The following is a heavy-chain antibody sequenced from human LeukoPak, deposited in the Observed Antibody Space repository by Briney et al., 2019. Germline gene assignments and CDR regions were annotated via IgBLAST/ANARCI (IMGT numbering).Heavy chain of an antibody. CDR2: IYYSGSA. V-gene: IGHV4-59*08. CDR3: ARPQSMFSPSYAFNI. Sequence: PSETLSLTCTVSGASISPYYWTWIRQPPGKGLEWIAYIYYSGSANYNPSLKSRVTISVDTSKNQFSLKLSSVTAADTAVYYCARPQSMFSPSYAFNIWGQGTMVTVSS. CDR1: GASISPYY. D-gene: IGHD3-3*02. J-gene: IGHJ3*02.